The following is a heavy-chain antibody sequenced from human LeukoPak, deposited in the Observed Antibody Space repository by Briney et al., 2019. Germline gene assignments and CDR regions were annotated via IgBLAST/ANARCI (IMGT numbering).Heavy chain of an antibody. V-gene: IGHV3-7*01. CDR1: GFTFSSYS. CDR3: ARDGKITVRFLEWFENLSLGAFDI. CDR2: IKQDGSEK. J-gene: IGHJ3*02. D-gene: IGHD3-3*01. Sequence: PGGSLRLSCAASGFTFSSYSMSWVRQAPGKGLEWVANIKQDGSEKYYVDSVKGRFTISRDNAKNSLYLQMNSLRAEDTAVYYCARDGKITVRFLEWFENLSLGAFDIWGQGTMVTVSS.